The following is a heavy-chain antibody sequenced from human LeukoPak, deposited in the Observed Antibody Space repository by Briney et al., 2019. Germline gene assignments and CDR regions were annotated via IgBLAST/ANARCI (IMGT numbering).Heavy chain of an antibody. D-gene: IGHD3-9*01. CDR2: INSDGSST. V-gene: IGHV3-74*01. J-gene: IGHJ4*02. CDR3: ARAERYFDWLLSGY. CDR1: GLTFSSYW. Sequence: GGSLRLSCATSGLTFSSYWMHWDRKAPGKGRVWVSRINSDGSSTSYADSVKGRFRISRDNAKNTLYLQMNSLRAEDTAVYYCARAERYFDWLLSGYWGQGTLVTVSS.